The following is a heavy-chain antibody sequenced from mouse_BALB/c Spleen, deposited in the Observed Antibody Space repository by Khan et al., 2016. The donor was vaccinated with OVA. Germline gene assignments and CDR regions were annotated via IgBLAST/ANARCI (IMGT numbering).Heavy chain of an antibody. CDR2: IWGDGST. D-gene: IGHD2-4*01. J-gene: IGHJ4*01. CDR1: GFSLTGYG. V-gene: IGHV2-6-7*01. Sequence: QVQLKESGPGLVAPSQSLSITCTVSGFSLTGYGVNWVRQPPGKGLEWLGMIWGDGSTDYNSALKSRLSISKDNSKSQVFLKMNSLHTDDTARYYCTRKIYYDYAYYYAIDCWGQGTTVTVSS. CDR3: TRKIYYDYAYYYAIDC.